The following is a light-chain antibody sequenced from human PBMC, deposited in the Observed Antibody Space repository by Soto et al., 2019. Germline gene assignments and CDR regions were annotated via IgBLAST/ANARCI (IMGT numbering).Light chain of an antibody. CDR1: QSVSSSY. CDR3: QQRSNWPRT. J-gene: IGKJ1*01. CDR2: GAS. V-gene: IGKV3D-20*02. Sequence: EIVLTQSPATLSLSPGERAAISCMASQSVSSSYLAWYQQKPGQAPRLLIYGASSRATGIPDRFSGSGSGTDFTLTISSLEPEDFAVYYCQQRSNWPRTFGQGTKVDIK.